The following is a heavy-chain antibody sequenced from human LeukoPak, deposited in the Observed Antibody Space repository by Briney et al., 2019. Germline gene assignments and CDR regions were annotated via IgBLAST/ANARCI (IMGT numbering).Heavy chain of an antibody. CDR2: TSPDGTTT. D-gene: IGHD3-16*01. CDR1: GFTFNTYW. CDR3: ARGMTGAYRIMDV. V-gene: IGHV3-74*01. J-gene: IGHJ6*02. Sequence: PGGSLSLSCVASGFTFNTYWMHWVRQGPDKGLVWVSLTSPDGTTTTYADSVDGRFTVSRDNAKNTLSLRMNSLRAEDAAVYYCARGMTGAYRIMDVWGQGTTVTVS.